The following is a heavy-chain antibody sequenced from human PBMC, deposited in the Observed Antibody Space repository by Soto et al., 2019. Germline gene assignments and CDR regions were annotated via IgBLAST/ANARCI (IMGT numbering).Heavy chain of an antibody. V-gene: IGHV1-3*01. J-gene: IGHJ6*02. Sequence: APVKLSFKDSVYTLTSYAMHWLRHAPGQRLEWMGSINAGNGNTEYSQKFQGRGTITRDTSASTAYMELSSLRPQDTAVYYCPTDFVSYYYDSSGLGYYYGMDVWGQGTTVTVYS. CDR2: INAGNGNT. D-gene: IGHD3-22*01. CDR3: PTDFVSYYYDSSGLGYYYGMDV. CDR1: VYTLTSYA.